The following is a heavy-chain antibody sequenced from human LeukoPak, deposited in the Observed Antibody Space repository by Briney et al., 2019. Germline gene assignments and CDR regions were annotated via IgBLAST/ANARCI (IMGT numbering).Heavy chain of an antibody. CDR2: ISGSGGST. CDR1: GFTFSSYA. CDR3: AKTPRTGTKVSYYMDV. J-gene: IGHJ6*03. Sequence: GSLRLSCAASGFTFSSYAMSWVRQAPGKGLEWVSAISGSGGSTYYADSVKGRFTISRDNSKNTLYLQMNSLRAEDTAVYYCAKTPRTGTKVSYYMDVWGKGTTVTVSS. V-gene: IGHV3-23*01. D-gene: IGHD1-7*01.